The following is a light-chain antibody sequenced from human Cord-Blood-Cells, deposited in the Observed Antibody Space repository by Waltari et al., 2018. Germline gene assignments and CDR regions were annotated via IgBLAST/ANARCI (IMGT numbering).Light chain of an antibody. Sequence: QSALTQPAPVSGSPGPSITIPCTGTSRHVGGYNSVSWYKQHPAKAPKLMIYEVSNRPSGVSNRFSGSKSGNTASLTISGLQAEDEADYYCSSYTSSSTKVFGGGTKLTVL. CDR1: SRHVGGYNS. CDR3: SSYTSSSTKV. J-gene: IGLJ2*01. V-gene: IGLV2-14*01. CDR2: EVS.